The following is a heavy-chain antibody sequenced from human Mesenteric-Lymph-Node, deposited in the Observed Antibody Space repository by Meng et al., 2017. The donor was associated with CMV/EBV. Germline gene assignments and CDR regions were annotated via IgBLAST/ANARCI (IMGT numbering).Heavy chain of an antibody. Sequence: SETLSLTCGVYDGSIIGYFWSWIRQPPGKGLEWIGEISHAGTTNYNPSLKSRVTLSLDMSKNQFSLNLSSVTAADTAVYYCARVSSVSSSSLWGQGTLVTVSS. CDR2: ISHAGTT. CDR1: DGSIIGYF. CDR3: ARVSSVSSSSL. J-gene: IGHJ4*02. D-gene: IGHD6-6*01. V-gene: IGHV4-34*01.